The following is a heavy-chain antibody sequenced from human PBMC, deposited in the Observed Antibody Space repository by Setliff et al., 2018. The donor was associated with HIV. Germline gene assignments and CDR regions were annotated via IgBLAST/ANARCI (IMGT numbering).Heavy chain of an antibody. D-gene: IGHD6-19*01. CDR3: VDC. CDR1: GFTFSTSE. CDR2: ISGSGSTI. Sequence: PGGSLRLSCAASGFTFSTSEMNWVRQAPGKGLEWVSYISGSGSTIYYAESVKGRFTSSRDNAKNTLFLQMNSLRAVTVRNVAAVDCWGQGTLVTAPQ. V-gene: IGHV3-48*03. J-gene: IGHJ4*02.